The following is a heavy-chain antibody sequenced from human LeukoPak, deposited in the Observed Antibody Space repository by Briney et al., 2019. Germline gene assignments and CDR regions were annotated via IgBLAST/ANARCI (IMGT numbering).Heavy chain of an antibody. CDR1: GYTFTSYD. Sequence: VTVXCKASGYTFTSYDINWVRQAAGQGLEWMGWMNPKSGNTGYAQKFQGRVTMTRNTSISTAYMELSSLRSEDTAVYYCARGHREYCSSTSCYRTGSWFDPWGQGTLVTVSS. J-gene: IGHJ5*02. V-gene: IGHV1-8*01. D-gene: IGHD2-2*02. CDR3: ARGHREYCSSTSCYRTGSWFDP. CDR2: MNPKSGNT.